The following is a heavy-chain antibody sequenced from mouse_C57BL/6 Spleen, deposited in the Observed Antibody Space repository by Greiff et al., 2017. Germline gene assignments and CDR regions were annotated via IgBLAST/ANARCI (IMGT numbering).Heavy chain of an antibody. V-gene: IGHV1-64*01. J-gene: IGHJ3*01. CDR1: GYTFTSYW. CDR3: ARDTTVVARAY. CDR2: IHPNSGST. D-gene: IGHD1-1*01. Sequence: QVQLQQPGAELVKPGASVKLSCKASGYTFTSYWMHWVKQRPGQGLEWIGMIHPNSGSTNYNEKFKSKATLTVDKSSSTSYMQLSSLTSEDSAVYYCARDTTVVARAYWGQGTLVTVSA.